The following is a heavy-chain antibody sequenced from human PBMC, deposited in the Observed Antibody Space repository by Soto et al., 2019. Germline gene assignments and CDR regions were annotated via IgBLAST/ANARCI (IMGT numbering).Heavy chain of an antibody. CDR3: ARMKPSAYDSSGYYSDYYGMDV. Sequence: QVQLVQPGAEVKKPGASVKVSCKASGYTFTSYYMHWVRQAPGQGLEWMGIINPSGGSTSYAQKFQGRVTMTRDTSTSTVYMELSSLRFEDTAVYYCARMKPSAYDSSGYYSDYYGMDVWGQGTTVTVSS. CDR2: INPSGGST. V-gene: IGHV1-46*01. D-gene: IGHD3-22*01. CDR1: GYTFTSYY. J-gene: IGHJ6*02.